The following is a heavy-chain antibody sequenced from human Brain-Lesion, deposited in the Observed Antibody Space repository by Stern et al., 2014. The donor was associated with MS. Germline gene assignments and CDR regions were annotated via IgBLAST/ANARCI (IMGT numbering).Heavy chain of an antibody. V-gene: IGHV3-11*01. J-gene: IGHJ4*02. CDR3: AISSSRYFFDS. CDR1: GFIFSDYY. D-gene: IGHD2-2*01. CDR2: ISTTATII. Sequence: VQLVESGGTLVKPGGSLRLSCAASGFIFSDYYMNWTRQAQGQGLEGVSYISTTATIIYYADSVKGRFAISRDNTKNSLFLQMSSLRVEDTAVYYCAISSSRYFFDSWGLGTLVTVSS.